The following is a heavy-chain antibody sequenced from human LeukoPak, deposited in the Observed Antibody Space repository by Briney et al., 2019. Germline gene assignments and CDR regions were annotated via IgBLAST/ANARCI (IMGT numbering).Heavy chain of an antibody. CDR1: GFTFSDYY. D-gene: IGHD3-10*01. V-gene: IGHV3-11*01. CDR3: ARRGPATSYGSGSWYYFDY. CDR2: ISSSGSTI. Sequence: GGSLRLSCAASGFTFSDYYMSWIRQAPGKGLEWVSYISSSGSTIYYADSVKGRFTSSGDNAKNSLYLQMNSLRAEDTAVYYCARRGPATSYGSGSWYYFDYWGQGTLVTVSS. J-gene: IGHJ4*02.